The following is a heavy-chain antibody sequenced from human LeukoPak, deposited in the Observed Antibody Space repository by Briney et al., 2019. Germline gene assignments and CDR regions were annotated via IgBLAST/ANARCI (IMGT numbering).Heavy chain of an antibody. V-gene: IGHV3-30-3*01. Sequence: PGGSLRLFCGPSGFTFSSYAMHWVRQAPGKGLEWVAVISYDGSNKYYADSVKGRFTISRDNSKNTLYLQMNSLRAEDTAVYYCVSGSGSYRFDYWGQGTLVTVSS. D-gene: IGHD1-26*01. J-gene: IGHJ4*02. CDR1: GFTFSSYA. CDR2: ISYDGSNK. CDR3: VSGSGSYRFDY.